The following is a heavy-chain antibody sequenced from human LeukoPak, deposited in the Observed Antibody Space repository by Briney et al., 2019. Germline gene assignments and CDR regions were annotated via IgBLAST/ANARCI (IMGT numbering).Heavy chain of an antibody. D-gene: IGHD2-8*01. J-gene: IGHJ3*02. CDR2: IYYSGST. CDR1: GGSISSGGYY. V-gene: IGHV4-31*03. CDR3: ARHDSTNSNDAFDI. Sequence: SQTLSLTCTVSGGSISSGGYYWSWIRQHPGKGLEWIGYIYYSGSTNYNPSLKSRVTISVDTSKNQFSLKLSSVTAADTAVYYCARHDSTNSNDAFDIWGQGTMVTFSS.